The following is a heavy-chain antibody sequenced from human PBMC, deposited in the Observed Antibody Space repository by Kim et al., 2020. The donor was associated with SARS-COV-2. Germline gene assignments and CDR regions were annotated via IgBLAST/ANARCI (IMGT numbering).Heavy chain of an antibody. V-gene: IGHV3-21*01. CDR3: VSTHMVDY. J-gene: IGHJ4*02. Sequence: SSYIYYADSVKGRFTISRDNAKNSLYLQMNSLRAEDTAVYYCVSTHMVDYWGQGTLVTVSS. CDR2: SSYI. D-gene: IGHD2-21*01.